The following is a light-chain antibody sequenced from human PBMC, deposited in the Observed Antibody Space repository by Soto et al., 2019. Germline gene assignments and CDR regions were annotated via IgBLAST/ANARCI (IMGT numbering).Light chain of an antibody. V-gene: IGLV2-14*01. CDR1: SSDVGGYNY. Sequence: QSALTQPASVSGSPGQSITISCTGTSSDVGGYNYVSWYQQHPGKAPKLMIYDVSPRPSGVSNRFSGSKSGNTASLTISGLQAEDEADYYCSSYKTSSTRYVFGTGTKLTVL. CDR3: SSYKTSSTRYV. J-gene: IGLJ1*01. CDR2: DVS.